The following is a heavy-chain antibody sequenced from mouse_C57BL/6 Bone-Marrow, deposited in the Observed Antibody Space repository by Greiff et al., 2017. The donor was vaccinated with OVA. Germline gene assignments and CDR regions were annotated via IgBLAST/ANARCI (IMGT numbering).Heavy chain of an antibody. J-gene: IGHJ2*01. D-gene: IGHD4-1*01. V-gene: IGHV1-69*01. CDR2: IDPSDSYT. CDR1: GYTFTSYW. Sequence: QVQLQQPGAELVMPGASVKLSCKASGYTFTSYWMNWVKQRPGQGLEWIGEIDPSDSYTNYNQKFKGKSTLTVDKSSSTAYMQLSSLTSEDSAVYYCARELGLYYFDYWGQGTTLTVSS. CDR3: ARELGLYYFDY.